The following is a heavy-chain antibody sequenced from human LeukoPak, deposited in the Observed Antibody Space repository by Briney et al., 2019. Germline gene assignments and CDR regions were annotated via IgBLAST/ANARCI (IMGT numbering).Heavy chain of an antibody. V-gene: IGHV4-31*03. CDR1: GGSISSGGYY. CDR2: IYYSGST. Sequence: SETLSLTCTVSGGSISSGGYYWSWIRQHPGKGLEWIGYIYYSGSTYYNPSLKSRVTISVDTSKNQFSLKLSSVTAADTAVYYCARGSTMMDAFDIWGQGTMVTVSS. CDR3: ARGSTMMDAFDI. J-gene: IGHJ3*02. D-gene: IGHD3-22*01.